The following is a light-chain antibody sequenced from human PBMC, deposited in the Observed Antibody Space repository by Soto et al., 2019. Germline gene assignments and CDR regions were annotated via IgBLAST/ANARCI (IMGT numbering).Light chain of an antibody. CDR1: SSDVGSYNR. CDR3: SSYTSSSIWL. CDR2: EVS. Sequence: QSALTQPPSVSGSPGQSVTISCTGTSSDVGSYNRVSWYQQHPGTAPKLMIYEVSNRPSGVPDRFSGTKSGNTASLTISGLQAEDEADYYCSSYTSSSIWLFGGGTKLTVL. J-gene: IGLJ2*01. V-gene: IGLV2-18*02.